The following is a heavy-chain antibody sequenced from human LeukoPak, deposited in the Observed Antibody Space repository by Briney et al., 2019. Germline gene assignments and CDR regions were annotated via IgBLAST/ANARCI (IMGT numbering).Heavy chain of an antibody. V-gene: IGHV3-21*04. CDR1: GFTFSSYS. CDR3: AKEDSSGWFPRPFDY. Sequence: GGSLRLSCAASGFTFSSYSMNWVRQAPGKGLEWVSSISSSSSYIYYADSVKGRFTISRDNAKNSLYLQMNSLRAEDTAVYYCAKEDSSGWFPRPFDYWGQGTLVTVSS. D-gene: IGHD6-19*01. J-gene: IGHJ4*02. CDR2: ISSSSSYI.